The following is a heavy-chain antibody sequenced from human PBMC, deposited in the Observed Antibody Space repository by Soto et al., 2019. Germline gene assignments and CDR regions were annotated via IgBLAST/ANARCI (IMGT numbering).Heavy chain of an antibody. CDR1: RGSISSGGYY. J-gene: IGHJ2*01. CDR3: ARARGYCTNGVCYRPWYFDL. V-gene: IGHV4-31*03. CDR2: IYYSGST. Sequence: SETLSLPCTVSRGSISSGGYYWSWIRQHPGKGLEWIGYIYYSGSTYYNPSLKSRVTISVDTSKNQFSLKLSSVTAADTAVYYCARARGYCTNGVCYRPWYFDLWGRGTLVTVSS. D-gene: IGHD2-8*01.